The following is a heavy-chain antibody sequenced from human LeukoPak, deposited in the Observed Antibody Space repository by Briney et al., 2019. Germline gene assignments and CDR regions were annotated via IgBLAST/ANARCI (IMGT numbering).Heavy chain of an antibody. J-gene: IGHJ6*02. CDR1: GYTISSYI. CDR3: ARDGLERVVTATKYYYYYGMDV. Sequence: GGSLSLSCSSSGYTISSYIMNWARQAPGKGLEWVSSISSSSSYIYYADSVKGRFTISRDNAKNSLYLQMTSLRAEDTAVYYCARDGLERVVTATKYYYYYGMDVSGQGTTVTVSS. V-gene: IGHV3-21*01. CDR2: ISSSSSYI. D-gene: IGHD2-21*02.